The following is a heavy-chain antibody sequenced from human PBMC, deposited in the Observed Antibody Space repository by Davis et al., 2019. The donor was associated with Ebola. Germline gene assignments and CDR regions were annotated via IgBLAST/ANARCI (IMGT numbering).Heavy chain of an antibody. D-gene: IGHD6-19*01. CDR2: ISGSGGST. J-gene: IGHJ4*02. CDR3: AKDKGSSGWYVGGDY. Sequence: GESLKISCAASGFTFSSYAMSWVRQAPGKGLEWVSAISGSGGSTYYADSVKGRFTISRDNSKNTLYLQMNSLRAEDTAVYYCAKDKGSSGWYVGGDYWGQGTLVTVSS. CDR1: GFTFSSYA. V-gene: IGHV3-23*01.